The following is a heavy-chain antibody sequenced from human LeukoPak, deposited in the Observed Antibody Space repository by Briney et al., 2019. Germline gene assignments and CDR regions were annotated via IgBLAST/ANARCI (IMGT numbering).Heavy chain of an antibody. CDR2: ISGSGTGT. CDR3: AKEGGTGTRFDY. J-gene: IGHJ4*02. D-gene: IGHD1-7*01. Sequence: GGSLRLSCAASGFTFSSSAMSRVRQAPGKGLYWVSAISGSGTGTYYADSVKGRFTTSRDNSKNTLYLQMNSLRAEDTAVYYCAKEGGTGTRFDYWGQGTLVTVSS. CDR1: GFTFSSSA. V-gene: IGHV3-23*01.